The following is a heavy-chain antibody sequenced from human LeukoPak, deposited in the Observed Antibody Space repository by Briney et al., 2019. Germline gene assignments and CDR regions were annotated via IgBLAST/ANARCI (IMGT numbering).Heavy chain of an antibody. CDR3: ARGPQGVVPDYGGNTWQVDFDY. J-gene: IGHJ4*02. CDR2: ISAYNGNT. D-gene: IGHD4-23*01. Sequence: GASVKVSCKASGYTFTSYYMHWVRQAPGQGLEWMGWISAYNGNTNYAQKLQGRVTMTTDTSTSTAYMELRSLRSDDTAVYYCARGPQGVVPDYGGNTWQVDFDYWGQGTLVTVSS. V-gene: IGHV1-18*04. CDR1: GYTFTSYY.